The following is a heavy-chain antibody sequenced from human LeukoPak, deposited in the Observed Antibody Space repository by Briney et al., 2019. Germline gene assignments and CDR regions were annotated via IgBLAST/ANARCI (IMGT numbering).Heavy chain of an antibody. CDR1: GYTFTRYY. V-gene: IGHV1-2*04. D-gene: IGHD6-19*01. J-gene: IGHJ4*02. CDR2: INPNSGGT. CDR3: ARVGSGWYEFEY. Sequence: ASVKVSCKASGYTFTRYYMHWVRQAPGQGLEWMGWINPNSGGTNYAQRFQDWVTMTRDTSISTVYMELSRLKSDDTAMYYCARVGSGWYEFEYWGQGTLVTVSS.